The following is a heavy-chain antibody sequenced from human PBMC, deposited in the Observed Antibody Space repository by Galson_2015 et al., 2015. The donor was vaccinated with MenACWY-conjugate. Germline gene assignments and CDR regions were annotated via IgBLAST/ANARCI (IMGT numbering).Heavy chain of an antibody. CDR1: GFSLTTRGLC. CDR2: IDWDDDK. Sequence: ALVKPTQTLTLTCSFSGFSLTTRGLCVSWNRQPPGKALEWLARIDWDDDKYYTSSLRTRLTISKDTSKNQVVLTMTNMDPVDTATYYCARARSSNSVYFDSWGQGALVTVSS. J-gene: IGHJ4*02. V-gene: IGHV2-70*11. CDR3: ARARSSNSVYFDS. D-gene: IGHD4-11*01.